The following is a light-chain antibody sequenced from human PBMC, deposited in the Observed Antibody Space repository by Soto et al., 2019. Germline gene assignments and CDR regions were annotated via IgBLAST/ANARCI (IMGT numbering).Light chain of an antibody. CDR3: SSYTSSSTYVV. J-gene: IGLJ2*01. CDR2: EVS. V-gene: IGLV2-14*01. Sequence: QSVLTQPASVSGCPGQSITISCTGTSSDVGGYNYVSWYQQHPGKAPKLMIYEVSNRPSGVSNRFSGSKSGNTASLTISGLQAEDEADYYCSSYTSSSTYVVFGGGTQLTV. CDR1: SSDVGGYNY.